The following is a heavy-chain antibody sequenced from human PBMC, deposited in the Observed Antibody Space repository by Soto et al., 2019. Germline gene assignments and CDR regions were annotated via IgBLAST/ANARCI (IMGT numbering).Heavy chain of an antibody. CDR3: ARILYCSSTSCYRYYYYMDV. J-gene: IGHJ6*03. CDR1: GYTFTSYD. D-gene: IGHD2-2*02. V-gene: IGHV1-8*01. CDR2: MNPNSGNT. Sequence: ASVKVSCKASGYTFTSYDINWVRQATGQGLEWMGWMNPNSGNTGYAQKFQGRVTMTRNTSISTAYMELSSLRSEDTAVYYCARILYCSSTSCYRYYYYMDVWGKGTTVTV.